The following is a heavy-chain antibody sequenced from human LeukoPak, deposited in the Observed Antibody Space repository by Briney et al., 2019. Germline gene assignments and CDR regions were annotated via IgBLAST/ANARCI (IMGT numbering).Heavy chain of an antibody. CDR3: AKDSSPWIQLWPGV. V-gene: IGHV3-48*01. D-gene: IGHD5-18*01. Sequence: GGSLRLSCVASGFTFSSYEMNWVRQAPGKGLEWVSYITSSGSSIYYADSAKGRFTISRDNSKNTLYLQMNSLRAEDTAVYYCAKDSSPWIQLWPGVWGQGTLVTVSS. CDR1: GFTFSSYE. CDR2: ITSSGSSI. J-gene: IGHJ4*02.